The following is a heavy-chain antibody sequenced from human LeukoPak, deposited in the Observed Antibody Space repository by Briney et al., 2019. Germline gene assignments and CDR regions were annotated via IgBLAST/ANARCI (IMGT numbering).Heavy chain of an antibody. CDR1: GFTFSSYW. CDR3: ARVVYDSSGYYSNY. V-gene: IGHV3-20*04. Sequence: GGSLRLSCAASGFTFSSYWMSWVRQAPGKGLEWVSGISWNSGSIGYADSVKGRFTISRDNAKNSLYLQMNSLRAEDTAVYYCARVVYDSSGYYSNYWGQGTLVTVSS. D-gene: IGHD3-22*01. CDR2: ISWNSGSI. J-gene: IGHJ4*02.